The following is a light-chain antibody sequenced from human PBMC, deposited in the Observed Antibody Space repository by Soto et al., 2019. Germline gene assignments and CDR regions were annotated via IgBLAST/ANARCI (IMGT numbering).Light chain of an antibody. J-gene: IGKJ2*01. CDR2: DAS. V-gene: IGKV1-13*02. Sequence: AIQLTQSPSSLSASVGDRVTITCRASQGISSALAWYQQKPGKAPKLLIYDASSLESGVPSRVSGSGSGTDFTLTISILQPEDFATYYCQQFNSYPHTFGQGTKLEIK. CDR3: QQFNSYPHT. CDR1: QGISSA.